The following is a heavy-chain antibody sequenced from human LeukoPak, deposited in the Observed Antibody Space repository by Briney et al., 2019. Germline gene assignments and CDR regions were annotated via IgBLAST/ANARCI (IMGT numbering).Heavy chain of an antibody. D-gene: IGHD6-13*01. CDR2: ISGSGGST. J-gene: IGHJ4*02. CDR3: AKERLDAAAGDY. Sequence: GGSLRLSCVASGFTFSSHGMSWVRQAPGKGLEWVSAISGSGGSTNYADSVKGRFTISRDNSKNTLYLQMNSLRAEDTAVYYCAKERLDAAAGDYWGQGTLVTVSS. V-gene: IGHV3-23*01. CDR1: GFTFSSHG.